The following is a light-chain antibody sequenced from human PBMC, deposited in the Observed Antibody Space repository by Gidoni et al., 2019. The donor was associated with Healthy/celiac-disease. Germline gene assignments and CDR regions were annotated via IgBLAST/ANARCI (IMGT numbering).Light chain of an antibody. V-gene: IGKV3-20*01. CDR3: QQYGSSPVT. CDR2: GAS. Sequence: EIVLTQSPGTLSLSPGERATLSCRASQSVSSSYLAWYQQKPGQAPRLLIYGASSRATGIPDRFSGSGSGTDFTLTISRLEPEDFAVYYCQQYGSSPVTFXQXTKLEIK. CDR1: QSVSSSY. J-gene: IGKJ2*01.